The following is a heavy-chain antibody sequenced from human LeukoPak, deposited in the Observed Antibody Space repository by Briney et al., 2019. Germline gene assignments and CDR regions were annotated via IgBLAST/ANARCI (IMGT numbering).Heavy chain of an antibody. D-gene: IGHD3-22*01. CDR3: AVLPPDYYDSSGYYY. J-gene: IGHJ4*02. CDR2: IYYSGST. Sequence: SETLSLTCAVYGGSFSGYYWSWIRQPPGKGLEWIGSIYYSGSTYYNPSLKSRVTISVDTSKNQFSLKLSSVTAADTAVYYCAVLPPDYYDSSGYYYWGQGTLVTVSS. CDR1: GGSFSGYY. V-gene: IGHV4-34*01.